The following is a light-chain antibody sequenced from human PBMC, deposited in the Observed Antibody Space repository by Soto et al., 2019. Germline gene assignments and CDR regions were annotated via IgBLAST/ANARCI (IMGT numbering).Light chain of an antibody. CDR3: HHYNNWPPWT. CDR1: QSISSN. Sequence: EIVMTKSPATLSVSPGERATLSCRARQSISSNLSWYQQKPGQAPRLLIYGASTRATGIPARFSGSGSGTEFTLTNSSLQSEDFAVYYCHHYNNWPPWTFGQGTKVEIQ. CDR2: GAS. V-gene: IGKV3-15*01. J-gene: IGKJ1*01.